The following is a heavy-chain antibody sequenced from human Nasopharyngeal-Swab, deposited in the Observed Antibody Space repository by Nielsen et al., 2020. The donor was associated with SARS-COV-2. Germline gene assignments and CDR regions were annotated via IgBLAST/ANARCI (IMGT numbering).Heavy chain of an antibody. V-gene: IGHV4-34*01. D-gene: IGHD1-26*01. CDR3: VRQGLPMSVGAKHFDY. CDR2: INHSANT. CDR1: GASFSSGSYY. Sequence: SETLSLTCSVSGASFSSGSYYWSWIRQPPGMGLEWIGEINHSANTNYNPSLKSRVTISVDTSKNQFSLKLTSVTAADTAVYYCVRQGLPMSVGAKHFDYWGQGTLVTVSS. J-gene: IGHJ4*02.